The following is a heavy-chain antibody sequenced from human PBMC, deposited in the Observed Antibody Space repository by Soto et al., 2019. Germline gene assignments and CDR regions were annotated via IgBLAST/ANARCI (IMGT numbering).Heavy chain of an antibody. D-gene: IGHD3-10*01. Sequence: EVQLVESGGGLVKPGGSLRLSCAASGFTFSSYSMNWFRQAPGKGLEWVSSISSRSIYIYYADSVKGRFTISSDNSKNSLYLHMNSLRAVDTAVYYCARLYGSGAREGMDVWGHGATVTVSS. CDR2: ISSRSIYI. CDR1: GFTFSSYS. CDR3: ARLYGSGAREGMDV. V-gene: IGHV3-21*01. J-gene: IGHJ6*02.